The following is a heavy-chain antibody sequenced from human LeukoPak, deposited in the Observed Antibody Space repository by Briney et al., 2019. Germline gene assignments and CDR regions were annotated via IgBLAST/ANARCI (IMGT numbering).Heavy chain of an antibody. J-gene: IGHJ6*02. CDR3: ARVGSGCGGDCYSVGMDV. CDR2: IYYSGST. D-gene: IGHD2-21*02. Sequence: SETLSLTCTVSGGSISSYYWSWIRQPPGKGLEWIGYIYYSGSTNYNPSLKGRVTISVDTSKNQFSLKLSSVTAADTAVYYCARVGSGCGGDCYSVGMDVWGQGTTVTVSS. CDR1: GGSISSYY. V-gene: IGHV4-59*01.